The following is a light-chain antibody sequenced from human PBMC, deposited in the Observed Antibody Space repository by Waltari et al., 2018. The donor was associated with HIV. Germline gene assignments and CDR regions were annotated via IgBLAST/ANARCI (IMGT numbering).Light chain of an antibody. V-gene: IGLV1-51*01. Sequence: QSVLTQPPSVSAAPGQKVTISCSGSSSNIGSNYVSWYQQLPGTAPKFLIYDKNKRPSGIPDRFSGSKSGTSATLGIAGRQTGDEADYYCATWDSSLSAVVFGGGTKLTVL. J-gene: IGLJ2*01. CDR2: DKN. CDR3: ATWDSSLSAVV. CDR1: SSNIGSNY.